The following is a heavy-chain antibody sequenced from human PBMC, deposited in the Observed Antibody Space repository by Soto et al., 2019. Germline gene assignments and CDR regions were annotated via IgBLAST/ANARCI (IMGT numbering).Heavy chain of an antibody. D-gene: IGHD3-3*01. Sequence: ETLSLTCAVYGGSFSGYYWSWIRQPPGKGLEWIGEINHSGSTNYNPSLKSRVTISVDTSKNQFSLKLSSVTAADTAVYYCARGRDMEWLLSSYYYGMDVWGQGTTVTVSS. CDR3: ARGRDMEWLLSSYYYGMDV. J-gene: IGHJ6*02. CDR2: INHSGST. V-gene: IGHV4-34*01. CDR1: GGSFSGYY.